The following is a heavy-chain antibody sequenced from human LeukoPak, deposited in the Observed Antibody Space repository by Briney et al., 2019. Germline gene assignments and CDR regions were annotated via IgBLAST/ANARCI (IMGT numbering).Heavy chain of an antibody. J-gene: IGHJ4*02. Sequence: PSETLSLTCTVSGGSISSYYWNWIRQPPGKGLEWIGNIYYSGSTNYNPSRKSRVTISVDTSKIQFSLKLTSVTAADTAVYYCARDSPISSGISDFWGQGTLITVSS. CDR2: IYYSGST. V-gene: IGHV4-59*01. D-gene: IGHD6-6*01. CDR1: GGSISSYY. CDR3: ARDSPISSGISDF.